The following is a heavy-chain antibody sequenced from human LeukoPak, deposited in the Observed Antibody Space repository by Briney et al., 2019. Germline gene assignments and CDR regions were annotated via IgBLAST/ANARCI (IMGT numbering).Heavy chain of an antibody. CDR3: AKGSGFLEWLLPDY. V-gene: IGHV3-23*01. J-gene: IGHJ4*02. CDR1: GFTFSSYA. CDR2: ISGSGGST. D-gene: IGHD3-3*01. Sequence: GGSLRLSCAASGFTFSSYAMSWVRQAPGKGLEWVSAISGSGGSTYYADPVKGRFTISRDNSKNTLYLQMNSLRAEDTAVYYCAKGSGFLEWLLPDYWGQGTLVTVSS.